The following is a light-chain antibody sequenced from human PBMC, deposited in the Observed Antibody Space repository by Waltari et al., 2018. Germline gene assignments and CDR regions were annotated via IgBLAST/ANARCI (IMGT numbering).Light chain of an antibody. Sequence: SALTQPASVSGSLGQSITFSCPGTSSDVGGYNYVAWYQQYPGKAPKLMIHDVSNRPSGVSRRFSGSKSGNTAALTISGLQPDDEADYYCISYSRATPGNVVIGGGTKLTVL. CDR1: SSDVGGYNY. CDR2: DVS. J-gene: IGLJ2*01. V-gene: IGLV2-14*01. CDR3: ISYSRATPGNVV.